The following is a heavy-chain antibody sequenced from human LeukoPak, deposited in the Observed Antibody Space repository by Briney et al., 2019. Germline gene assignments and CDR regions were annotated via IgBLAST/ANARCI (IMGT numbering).Heavy chain of an antibody. CDR2: IYTSGST. Sequence: PSETLSLTCTVSGGSISSGSYYWSWIRQPAGKGLEWIGRIYTSGSTNYNPSLKSRVTISVDTSKNQFSLKLSSVTAADTAVYYCARRGSSEFDYWGQGTLVTVSS. V-gene: IGHV4-61*02. CDR3: ARRGSSEFDY. D-gene: IGHD1-26*01. CDR1: GGSISSGSYY. J-gene: IGHJ4*02.